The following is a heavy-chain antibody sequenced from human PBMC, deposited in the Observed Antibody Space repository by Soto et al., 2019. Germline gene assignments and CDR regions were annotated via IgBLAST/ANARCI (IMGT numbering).Heavy chain of an antibody. V-gene: IGHV4-31*03. CDR1: GGSISSGGYY. Sequence: PSETLSLTCTVSGGSISSGGYYWSWIRQHPGKGLEWIGHIYYSGSTYYNPSLKSRVTISVDTSKNQFSLKLSSVTAADTAVYYCASIQLWLGGMDVWGQGTTVTVSS. D-gene: IGHD5-18*01. CDR3: ASIQLWLGGMDV. J-gene: IGHJ6*02. CDR2: IYYSGST.